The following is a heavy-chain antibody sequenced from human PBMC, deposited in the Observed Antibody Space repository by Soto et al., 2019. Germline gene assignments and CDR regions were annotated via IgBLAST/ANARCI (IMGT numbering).Heavy chain of an antibody. D-gene: IGHD5-18*01. CDR3: ARLGDTAMVTSDY. J-gene: IGHJ4*02. CDR2: IYYSGST. Sequence: SETLSLTCTVSGGSLSSSSYYWGWIRQPPGKGLEWIGRIYYSGSTYYNPSLKSRVTISVDTSKNQFSLKLSSVTAADTAVYYCARLGDTAMVTSDYWGQGTLVTVSS. CDR1: GGSLSSSSYY. V-gene: IGHV4-39*07.